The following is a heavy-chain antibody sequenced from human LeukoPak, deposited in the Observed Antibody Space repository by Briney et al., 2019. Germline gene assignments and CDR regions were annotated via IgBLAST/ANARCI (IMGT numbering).Heavy chain of an antibody. CDR3: AKDSIFGVVITEYFDY. CDR2: ISGSGGST. V-gene: IGHV3-23*01. J-gene: IGHJ4*02. Sequence: GGSLRLSCAASGFTFSSYAMSWVRQAPGKGLEWVSAISGSGGSTYYADSVKGRFTISRDNSKNTLYLQMNSLRAADTAVYYCAKDSIFGVVITEYFDYWGQPTLATVSS. CDR1: GFTFSSYA. D-gene: IGHD3-3*01.